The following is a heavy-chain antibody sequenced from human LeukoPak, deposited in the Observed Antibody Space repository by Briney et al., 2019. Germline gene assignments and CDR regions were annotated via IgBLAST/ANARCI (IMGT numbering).Heavy chain of an antibody. V-gene: IGHV4-30-4*08. D-gene: IGHD2-2*01. CDR2: IYYSGST. CDR3: ARELGYCSSTSCYPDY. J-gene: IGHJ4*02. CDR1: GGSISSGDYY. Sequence: PSQTLSLTCTVSGGSISSGDYYWSWIRQPPGKGLEWIGYIYYSGSTYYNPSLKRRVTISVDTSKNQFSLKLSSVTAADTAVYYCARELGYCSSTSCYPDYWGQGTLVTVSS.